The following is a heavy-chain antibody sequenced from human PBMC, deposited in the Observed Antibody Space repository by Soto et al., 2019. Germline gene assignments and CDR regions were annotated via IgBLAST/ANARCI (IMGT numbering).Heavy chain of an antibody. CDR1: GFTFSSYA. Sequence: EVQLLESGGGLVQPGGSLRLSCAASGFTFSSYAMSWVRQAPGKGLEWVSAISGSGGSTYYADSVRGRLTISRDNSRNTLYLQMNSLRAEDTAVYYCAKRTVGWYFDLWGRGTLVTVSS. J-gene: IGHJ2*01. CDR2: ISGSGGST. CDR3: AKRTVGWYFDL. D-gene: IGHD4-17*01. V-gene: IGHV3-23*01.